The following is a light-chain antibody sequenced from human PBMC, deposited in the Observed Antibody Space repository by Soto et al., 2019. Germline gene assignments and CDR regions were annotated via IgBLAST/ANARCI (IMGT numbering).Light chain of an antibody. V-gene: IGLV2-14*03. Sequence: QSVLTQPASVSGSPGQSITISCTGTSSDVGGYNYVSWYQQHPGKAPKLMIYDVSNRPSGVSYRFPGSKSGNTASLTISGLQAEDEADYYCSSYTSSSTLYVFGTGTKVTVL. CDR3: SSYTSSSTLYV. J-gene: IGLJ1*01. CDR2: DVS. CDR1: SSDVGGYNY.